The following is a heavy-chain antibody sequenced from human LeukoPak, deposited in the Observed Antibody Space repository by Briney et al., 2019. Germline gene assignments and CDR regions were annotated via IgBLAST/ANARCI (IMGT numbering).Heavy chain of an antibody. Sequence: KTSETLSLTCTVSGGSISSYYWSWIRQPAGKGLEWIGRIYTSGSTNYNPSLKSRVTMSVDTSKNQFSLKLSSVTAADTAVYYCARSRRYYPTPHAFDIWGQGTMVTVSS. CDR3: ARSRRYYPTPHAFDI. D-gene: IGHD3-22*01. J-gene: IGHJ3*02. CDR2: IYTSGST. V-gene: IGHV4-4*07. CDR1: GGSISSYY.